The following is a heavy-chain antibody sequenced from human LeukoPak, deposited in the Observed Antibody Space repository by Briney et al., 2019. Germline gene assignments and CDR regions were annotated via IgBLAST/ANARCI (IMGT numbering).Heavy chain of an antibody. CDR1: GFTFSLYT. CDR2: ISSGSSYI. Sequence: GGSLRLSCAASGFTFSLYTMHWVRQAPGKGLEWVSSISSGSSYIYYADSVKGRFTISRDNAKNSLYLQMNSLRAEDTAVYYCARVDDAFDIWGQGTMVTASS. J-gene: IGHJ3*02. CDR3: ARVDDAFDI. V-gene: IGHV3-21*01.